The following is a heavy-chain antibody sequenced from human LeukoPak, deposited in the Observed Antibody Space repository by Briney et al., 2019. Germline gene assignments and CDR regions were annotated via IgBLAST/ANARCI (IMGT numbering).Heavy chain of an antibody. D-gene: IGHD3-16*01. CDR2: IWPDGSYI. CDR3: ARAVGPFDY. CDR1: GFTFSTYG. J-gene: IGHJ4*02. V-gene: IGHV3-33*01. Sequence: GGSLRLSCAASGFTFSTYGIHWVRQAPGRGLEWVAAIWPDGSYIYYADSVKGRFTISRDNSKNTVYLQMNTLRDEDTAVYYCARAVGPFDYWGQETLVTVSS.